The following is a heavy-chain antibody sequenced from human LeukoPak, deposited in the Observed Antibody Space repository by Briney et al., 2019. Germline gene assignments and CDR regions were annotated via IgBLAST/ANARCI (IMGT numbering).Heavy chain of an antibody. CDR1: GFIFSSYW. V-gene: IGHV3-15*04. Sequence: GGSLRLSCAASGFIFSSYWMSWVRQAPGKGLECVGRIESKTDGGTTDYAAPVKGRFTISRDDSTNTLYLQMNSLKSEDTAVYYCTTYGSGRKFDYWGQGILVTVSS. CDR3: TTYGSGRKFDY. J-gene: IGHJ4*02. D-gene: IGHD3-10*01. CDR2: IESKTDGGTT.